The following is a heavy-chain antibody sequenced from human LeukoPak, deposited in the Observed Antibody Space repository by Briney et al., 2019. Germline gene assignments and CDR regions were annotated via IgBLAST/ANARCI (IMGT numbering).Heavy chain of an antibody. V-gene: IGHV3-23*01. CDR2: ISGSGGST. CDR1: GFTFSSYA. CDR3: ARGFVDLDK. D-gene: IGHD3/OR15-3a*01. Sequence: RSGGSLRLSCAASGFTFSSYAMSWVRQAPGKGLEWVSAISGSGGSTYYADSVKGRFTISRDNSENSLYLLMSSLRDEDSAIYYCARGFVDLDKWGQGSQVIVSS. J-gene: IGHJ4*02.